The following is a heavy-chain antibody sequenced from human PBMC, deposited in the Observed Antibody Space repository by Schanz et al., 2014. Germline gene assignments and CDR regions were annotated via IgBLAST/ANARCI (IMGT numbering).Heavy chain of an antibody. D-gene: IGHD3-16*01. J-gene: IGHJ6*02. CDR1: GYTFTGYY. CDR2: INPLNGGT. Sequence: QVPLVQSGAEVKKPGASVKVSCKASGYTFTGYYMHWVRQTPGQGLEWMGWINPLNGGTNYAQKFQGRVSMTRDTSINTAYMELSSLTSADTAIYFCAASRWFGGYHFNGLDVWGQGTTVTVSS. V-gene: IGHV1-2*02. CDR3: AASRWFGGYHFNGLDV.